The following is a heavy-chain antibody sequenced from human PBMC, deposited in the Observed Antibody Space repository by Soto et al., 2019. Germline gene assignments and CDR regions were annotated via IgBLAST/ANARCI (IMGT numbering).Heavy chain of an antibody. CDR2: IYYSGST. J-gene: IGHJ4*02. V-gene: IGHV4-39*01. D-gene: IGHD6-19*01. CDR3: AEGEHSSGWFDY. CDR1: GGSISSSSYY. Sequence: SETLSLTCTASGGSISSSSYYWGWIRQPPGKGLEWIGSIYYSGSTYYNPSLKSPVTISVDTSKNQFSLKLSSVTAADTAVYYCAEGEHSSGWFDYWGQGTLVTSPQ.